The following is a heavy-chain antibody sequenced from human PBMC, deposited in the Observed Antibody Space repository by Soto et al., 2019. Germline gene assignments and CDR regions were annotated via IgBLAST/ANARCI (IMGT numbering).Heavy chain of an antibody. CDR3: ARDLVDTAMVDPQRNYGMDV. J-gene: IGHJ6*02. CDR2: IIPIFGTA. D-gene: IGHD5-18*01. Sequence: SVKVSCKASGGTFSSYAISWVRQAPGQGLEWMGGIIPIFGTANYAQKFQGRVTITADESTSTAYMELSSLRSEDTAVYYCARDLVDTAMVDPQRNYGMDVWGQGTTVTVSS. CDR1: GGTFSSYA. V-gene: IGHV1-69*13.